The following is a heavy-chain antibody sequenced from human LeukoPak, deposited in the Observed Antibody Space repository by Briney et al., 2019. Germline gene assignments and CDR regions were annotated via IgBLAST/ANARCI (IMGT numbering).Heavy chain of an antibody. CDR1: GFTFDDYA. V-gene: IGHV3-9*03. CDR2: ISWNSGSI. J-gene: IGHJ4*02. CDR3: AKDIASGQHWLFDY. D-gene: IGHD6-19*01. Sequence: GGSLRLSCAASGFTFDDYAMHWVRQAPGKGLAWVSGISWNSGSIGYADSVKGRFTISRDNAKNSLYLQMNSLRAEDMALYYCAKDIASGQHWLFDYWGQGTRVTVSA.